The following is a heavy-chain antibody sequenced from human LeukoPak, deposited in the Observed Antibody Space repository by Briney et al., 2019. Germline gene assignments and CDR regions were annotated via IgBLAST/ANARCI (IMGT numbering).Heavy chain of an antibody. CDR3: ARDRRSGYSRPGYFDY. CDR2: ISYDGSNK. D-gene: IGHD3-3*01. Sequence: SGGSLRLSCAASGFTFSSYAMHWVRQAPGNGLEWVAVISYDGSNKYYADSVKGRFTISRDNSKNTLYLQMNSLRAEDTAVYYCARDRRSGYSRPGYFDYWGQGTLVTVSS. CDR1: GFTFSSYA. J-gene: IGHJ4*02. V-gene: IGHV3-30*04.